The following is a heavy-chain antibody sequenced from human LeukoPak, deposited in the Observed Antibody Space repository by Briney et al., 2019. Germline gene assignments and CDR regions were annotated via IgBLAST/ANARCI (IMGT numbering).Heavy chain of an antibody. J-gene: IGHJ6*02. CDR2: FYCSGST. Sequence: SDTLSLMCSVWSRSKNSYYEIGLPRPPGRAVEGMGYFYCSGSTNYNPSLKSRVTISVDTSKNQFSLKLSSVTDADTAVYYCARHRAGTYYYYYGMDVWGQGTTVTVSS. D-gene: IGHD6-19*01. CDR3: ARHRAGTYYYYYGMDV. V-gene: IGHV4-59*08. CDR1: SRSKNSYY.